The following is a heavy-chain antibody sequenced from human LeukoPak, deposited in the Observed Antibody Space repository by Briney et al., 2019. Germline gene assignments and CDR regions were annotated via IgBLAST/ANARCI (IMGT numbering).Heavy chain of an antibody. J-gene: IGHJ6*03. Sequence: GGSLRLSCAASGFTFSSYSMNWVRQAPGKGMEWVSYISSSRSTIYYAVSVKGRFTISRDNAKNSLYLQMNSLRAEDTAVYYCARDRKKYCSSTSCYSYYYYYYMDVWGKGTTVTVSS. CDR3: ARDRKKYCSSTSCYSYYYYYYMDV. D-gene: IGHD2-2*01. CDR1: GFTFSSYS. V-gene: IGHV3-48*01. CDR2: ISSSRSTI.